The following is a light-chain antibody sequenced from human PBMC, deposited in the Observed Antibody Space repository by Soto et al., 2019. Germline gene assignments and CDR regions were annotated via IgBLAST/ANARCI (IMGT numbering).Light chain of an antibody. Sequence: QSALTPPAYVSGSTGQSITISCTGTSSDVGGYNYVSWYQQHPGKAPKLMIYDVSNRLSGVSNRFSGSKSGNTASLTISGIQAEDEADYYCSSYTSSSPDDVFGGGTKLTVL. J-gene: IGLJ2*01. CDR3: SSYTSSSPDDV. V-gene: IGLV2-14*01. CDR1: SSDVGGYNY. CDR2: DVS.